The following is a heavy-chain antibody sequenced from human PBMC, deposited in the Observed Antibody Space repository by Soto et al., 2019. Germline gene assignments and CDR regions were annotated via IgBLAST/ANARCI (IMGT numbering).Heavy chain of an antibody. CDR2: IWYDGSNK. CDR3: ARDQAAAGSYYYYYGMDV. D-gene: IGHD6-13*01. CDR1: GFTFSSYG. J-gene: IGHJ6*02. Sequence: QVQLVESGGGVVQPGRSLRLSCAASGFTFSSYGMQWVRQAPGKGLEWVAVIWYDGSNKYYADSVKGRFTISRDNSKNTLYLQMNSLRAEDTAVYYCARDQAAAGSYYYYYGMDVWGQGTTVTVSS. V-gene: IGHV3-33*01.